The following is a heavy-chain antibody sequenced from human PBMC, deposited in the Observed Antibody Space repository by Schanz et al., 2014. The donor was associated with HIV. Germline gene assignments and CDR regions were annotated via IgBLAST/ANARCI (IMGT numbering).Heavy chain of an antibody. D-gene: IGHD6-13*01. CDR3: ARSPPRSSWYGN. V-gene: IGHV4-34*01. Sequence: QVQLQQWGAGLLKPSETLSLTCAVYGGSFSGYYWTWIRQPPGKGLEWLGEINHSGSTNYNPSLKSRVTISLETSKTQSSLKLTPVTAADTAVYYCARSPPRSSWYGNWGQGTLVTVSP. CDR1: GGSFSGYY. J-gene: IGHJ4*02. CDR2: INHSGST.